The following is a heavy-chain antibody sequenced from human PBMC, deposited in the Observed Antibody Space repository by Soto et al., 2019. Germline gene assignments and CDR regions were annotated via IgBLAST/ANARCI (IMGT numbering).Heavy chain of an antibody. CDR3: ARVVYCSGGRCYSGTLFDY. Sequence: ASETLSLTCTVSGGSISSSSNYWGWIRQPPGKGLEWIGSFYYSGSTYYNPSLKSRVTISVDTSKNQFSLKLSSVTAADTAVYYCARVVYCSGGRCYSGTLFDYWGQGSLVTVSS. J-gene: IGHJ4*02. V-gene: IGHV4-39*01. CDR2: FYYSGST. CDR1: GGSISSSSNY. D-gene: IGHD2-15*01.